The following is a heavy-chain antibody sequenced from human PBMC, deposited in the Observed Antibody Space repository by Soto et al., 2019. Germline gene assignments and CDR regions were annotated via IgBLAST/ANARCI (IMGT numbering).Heavy chain of an antibody. V-gene: IGHV3-23*01. D-gene: IGHD3-3*01. J-gene: IGHJ4*02. CDR3: AKDNGDFWSGYPGPLDY. Sequence: GGSLRLRCAASGFTFSSYAMSWVRQAQGKGLEWVSAISGSGGSTYYADSVKGRFTISRDNSKNTLYLQMNSLRAEDTAVYYCAKDNGDFWSGYPGPLDYWGQGTLVTVSS. CDR2: ISGSGGST. CDR1: GFTFSSYA.